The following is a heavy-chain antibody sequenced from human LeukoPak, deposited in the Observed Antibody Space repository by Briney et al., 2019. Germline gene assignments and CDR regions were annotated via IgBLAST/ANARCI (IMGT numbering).Heavy chain of an antibody. D-gene: IGHD3-3*01. CDR3: AKHDTVFGAAHFYMDV. CDR1: GGSINTYY. J-gene: IGHJ6*03. Sequence: PSETLSLTCAVSGGSINTYYWSWIRQPSGKGLEWVGYIYSTGSTNYNPSLKGRVTISLDTSKNQFSLNLSSVTAADTAVYYCAKHDTVFGAAHFYMDVWGKGTTVTVSS. CDR2: IYSTGST. V-gene: IGHV4-4*09.